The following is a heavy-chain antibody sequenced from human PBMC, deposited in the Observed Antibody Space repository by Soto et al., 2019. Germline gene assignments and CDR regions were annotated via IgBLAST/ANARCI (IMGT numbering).Heavy chain of an antibody. CDR3: ATSSPGGVGQYVDAFDL. J-gene: IGHJ3*01. Sequence: QVQLVQSGPEVKKPGASVKVSCKASNYAFTYNASNWVRQAPGHGLDWMGWFGPNSGSTNYAQDLQGRVTMTTDTATNTAYMELRSLRSDDTAIYYFATSSPGGVGQYVDAFDLWGQGTLVTVSS. CDR2: FGPNSGST. D-gene: IGHD3-16*01. V-gene: IGHV1-18*01. CDR1: NYAFTYNA.